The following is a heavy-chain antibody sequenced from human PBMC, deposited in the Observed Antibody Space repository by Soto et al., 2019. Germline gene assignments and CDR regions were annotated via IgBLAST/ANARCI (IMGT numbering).Heavy chain of an antibody. V-gene: IGHV4-34*01. CDR3: ARVGRGTATTVVDAFDI. D-gene: IGHD1-1*01. Sequence: QVQLQQWGAGLLKPSETLSLTCAVYGGFVSSGNYYWSWIRQPPGKGLEWIGEISHSGGTHFNTFHKSRVTKSVDTSTNQFSLKMSSVTAADTALYYCARVGRGTATTVVDAFDIWGPGTMVTVSS. CDR1: GGFVSSGNYY. J-gene: IGHJ3*02. CDR2: ISHSGGT.